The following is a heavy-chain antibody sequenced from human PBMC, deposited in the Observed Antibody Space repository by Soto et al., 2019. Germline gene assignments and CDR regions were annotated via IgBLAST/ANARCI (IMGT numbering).Heavy chain of an antibody. V-gene: IGHV1-69*06. CDR3: ARSQDYYDSSGYSY. J-gene: IGHJ4*02. CDR1: GGTFSSYA. D-gene: IGHD3-22*01. Sequence: QVQLVQSGAEVKKPGSSVKVSCKASGGTFSSYAISWVRQAPGQGLEWMGRIIPIFGTANYAQKFQGRVMITADKSTSTDYMELSSLRSEDTAVYYCARSQDYYDSSGYSYWGQGTLVTVSS. CDR2: IIPIFGTA.